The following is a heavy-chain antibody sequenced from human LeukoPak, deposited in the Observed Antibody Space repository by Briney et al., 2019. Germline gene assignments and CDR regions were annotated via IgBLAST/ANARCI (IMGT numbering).Heavy chain of an antibody. CDR3: VPKGTEGY. CDR1: GFTFSAYA. Sequence: GGSLRLSCSASGFTFSAYAMHWVRQAPGKGLEYVSAISPDGSNTHYADFVKGRFSISRDNSKNTLYLQMSSLRPEDTADYYCVPKGTEGYWGQGTLVTVSS. V-gene: IGHV3-64D*06. CDR2: ISPDGSNT. J-gene: IGHJ4*02.